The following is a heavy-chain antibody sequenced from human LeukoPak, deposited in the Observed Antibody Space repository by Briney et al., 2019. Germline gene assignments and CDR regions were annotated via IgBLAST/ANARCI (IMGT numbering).Heavy chain of an antibody. CDR3: AKIKVGATYAFDY. CDR2: ISGSGGST. Sequence: ETLSLTCTVSGGSISSYYWSWVRQAPGKGLEWVSAISGSGGSTYYADSVKGRFTISRDNSKNTLYLQMNSLRAEDTAVYYCAKIKVGATYAFDYWGQGTLVTVSS. J-gene: IGHJ4*02. D-gene: IGHD1-26*01. V-gene: IGHV3-23*01. CDR1: GGSISSYY.